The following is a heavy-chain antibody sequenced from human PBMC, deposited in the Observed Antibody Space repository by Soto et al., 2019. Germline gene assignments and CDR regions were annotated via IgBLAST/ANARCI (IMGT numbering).Heavy chain of an antibody. Sequence: PGESLKISCKGSGYSFTSYWIGWVRQMPGKGLEWMGIIYPGDSDTRYSPSFQGQVTISADKSISTAYLQWSSLKASDTAMYYCARHGLWSGYRNYYYMDGWGKGTTVTVSS. CDR3: ARHGLWSGYRNYYYMDG. D-gene: IGHD3-3*01. V-gene: IGHV5-51*01. CDR1: GYSFTSYW. J-gene: IGHJ6*03. CDR2: IYPGDSDT.